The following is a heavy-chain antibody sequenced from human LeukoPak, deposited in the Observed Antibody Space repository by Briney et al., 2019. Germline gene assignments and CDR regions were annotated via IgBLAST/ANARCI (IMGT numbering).Heavy chain of an antibody. V-gene: IGHV4-39*07. J-gene: IGHJ5*02. Sequence: SETLSLTCTVSGGSIRSSYYYWGWIRQPPGKGLEWIGEINHSGSTNYNPSLKSRVTISVDTSKNQFSLKLSSVTAADTAVYYCAGSSGWYAFFRFDPWGQGTLVTVSS. CDR3: AGSSGWYAFFRFDP. D-gene: IGHD6-19*01. CDR2: INHSGST. CDR1: GGSIRSSYYY.